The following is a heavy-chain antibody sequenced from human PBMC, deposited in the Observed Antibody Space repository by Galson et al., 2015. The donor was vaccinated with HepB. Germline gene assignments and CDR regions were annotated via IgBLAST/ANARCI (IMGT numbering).Heavy chain of an antibody. Sequence: SVKVSCKASGGTFSSYAISWVRQAPGQGLEWMGRIIPILGIANYAQKFQGRVTITADKSTSTAYMELSSLRSEDTAVYYCAQERRSRRYFDWLFDYWGQGTLVTVSS. CDR2: IIPILGIA. D-gene: IGHD3-9*01. CDR1: GGTFSSYA. J-gene: IGHJ4*02. V-gene: IGHV1-69*04. CDR3: AQERRSRRYFDWLFDY.